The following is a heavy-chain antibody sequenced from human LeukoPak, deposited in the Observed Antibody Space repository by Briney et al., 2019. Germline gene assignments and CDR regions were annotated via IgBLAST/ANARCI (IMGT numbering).Heavy chain of an antibody. CDR2: INPDGTAT. J-gene: IGHJ4*02. V-gene: IGHV1-46*01. CDR3: TTAADQYFDY. Sequence: ASVKVSCKVSGYSFSTHWMHWVRQAPGQGFEWMAIINPDGTATSHSQKFQGRLSMTRDPSTSTVYLELSRLTSEDTAIYYCTTAADQYFDYWGQGSLVAVSP. D-gene: IGHD2-2*01. CDR1: GYSFSTHW.